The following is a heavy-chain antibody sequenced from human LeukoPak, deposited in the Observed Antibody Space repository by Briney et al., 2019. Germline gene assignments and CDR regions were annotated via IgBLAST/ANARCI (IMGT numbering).Heavy chain of an antibody. V-gene: IGHV4-59*08. CDR3: ARQPSLHSYGWVAFDY. D-gene: IGHD5-18*01. J-gene: IGHJ4*02. CDR1: GGSISSYY. CDR2: IYYSGST. Sequence: SETLSLTCTVSGGSISSYYWSWIRQPPGKGLEWIGYIYYSGSTNYNPSLKSRVTISVDTSKNQFSLKLSSVTAADTAVYYCARQPSLHSYGWVAFDYWGQGTLVTVSS.